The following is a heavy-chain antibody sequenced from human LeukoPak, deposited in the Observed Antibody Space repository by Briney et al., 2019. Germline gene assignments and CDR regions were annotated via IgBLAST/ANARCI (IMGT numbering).Heavy chain of an antibody. J-gene: IGHJ5*02. CDR1: GSSISNSNHY. Sequence: PSETLSLTCTVSGSSISNSNHYWGWIRQPPGKGLEWIGSISSSGSSYYNPPHKSRVTISVDMSKNQFSLKLTSVTAADTAVYVCARPVTVIRGVGWFDPWGQGTLVTVSS. CDR3: ARPVTVIRGVGWFDP. V-gene: IGHV4-39*01. CDR2: ISSSGSS. D-gene: IGHD3-10*01.